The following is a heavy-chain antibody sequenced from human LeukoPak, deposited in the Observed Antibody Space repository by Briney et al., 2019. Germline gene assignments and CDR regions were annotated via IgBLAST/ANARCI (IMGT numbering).Heavy chain of an antibody. CDR1: GGSISNYH. D-gene: IGHD3-10*01. Sequence: SETLSLTCTVSGGSISNYHWSWTRQPAGKGLEWIGRFSASGDSYYNPSLKSRITMSVDTSKNQFYLRLSSVTAADTAVYFCGRVFGAGSLDVWGKGTTVIVSS. CDR2: FSASGDS. J-gene: IGHJ6*04. V-gene: IGHV4-4*07. CDR3: GRVFGAGSLDV.